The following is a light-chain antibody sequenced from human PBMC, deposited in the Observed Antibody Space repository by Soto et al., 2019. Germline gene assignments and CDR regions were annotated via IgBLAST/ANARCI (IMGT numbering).Light chain of an antibody. CDR2: WAS. CDR3: QQYYTSPLT. CDR1: RRRCYSSSNKDS. V-gene: IGKV4-1*01. J-gene: IGKJ4*01. Sequence: IVITHSPDSLAVSLGDMATIDGKSSRRRCYSSSNKDSLAWYQQKPGQPPKVLIYWASTRESGVPDRFSGSGSGTDFTLTIAGLQAEDVALYYCQQYYTSPLTFGGGTKVDIK.